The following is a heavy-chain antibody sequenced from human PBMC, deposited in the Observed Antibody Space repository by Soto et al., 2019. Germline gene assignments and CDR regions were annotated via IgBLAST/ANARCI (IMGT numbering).Heavy chain of an antibody. CDR1: GFTFSSYG. Sequence: GGSLRLSCAASGFTFSSYGMHWVRQAPGKGLEWVAIISYDGSNEYHADSVKGRFTISRDNSENTLYLQVNSLRAEDTAVYYCAKGGEGIYVRSWLDYWGQGTLVTVSS. J-gene: IGHJ4*02. CDR3: AKGGEGIYVRSWLDY. V-gene: IGHV3-30*18. CDR2: ISYDGSNE. D-gene: IGHD3-10*02.